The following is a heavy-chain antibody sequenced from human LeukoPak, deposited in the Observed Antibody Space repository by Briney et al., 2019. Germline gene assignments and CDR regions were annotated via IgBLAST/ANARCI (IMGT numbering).Heavy chain of an antibody. Sequence: GRSLRLSSAVSGFTFSSDSMNWVRHAPRKGLGWGSSISSSSSDISYAASVKGRFTISRDNAKTSLYLQMNSLRAEDTALYYWARLHPRVAGIDYWGQGTLVTVSS. CDR2: ISSSSSDI. V-gene: IGHV3-21*04. CDR3: ARLHPRVAGIDY. CDR1: GFTFSSDS. J-gene: IGHJ4*02. D-gene: IGHD6-19*01.